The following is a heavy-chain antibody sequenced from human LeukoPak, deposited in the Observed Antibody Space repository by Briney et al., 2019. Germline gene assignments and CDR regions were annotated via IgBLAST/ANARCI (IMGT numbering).Heavy chain of an antibody. Sequence: SETLSLTCTVSGGSISSYYWSWIRQPAGKGLEWIGRIYTSGSTNYNPSLKSRVTMSVDTSKNQFSLKLSSVTAADTAVYYCARGGHDIVVVPAAMSCDYWGQGTLVTVSS. J-gene: IGHJ4*02. CDR1: GGSISSYY. D-gene: IGHD2-2*01. CDR3: ARGGHDIVVVPAAMSCDY. V-gene: IGHV4-4*07. CDR2: IYTSGST.